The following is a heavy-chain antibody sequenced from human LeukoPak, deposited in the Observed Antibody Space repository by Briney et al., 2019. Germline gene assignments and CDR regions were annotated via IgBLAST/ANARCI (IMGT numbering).Heavy chain of an antibody. CDR3: LRDRAFTVDY. CDR2: IVSNGGIT. Sequence: GGSLRLSCSASVFTFSNYAMHWVRQAPGKGLEYVSSIVSNGGITFYADSVKGRLTTSRHNSKNTLYVQITSLRVEDAALYYCLRDRAFTVDYWGQGTLVTVSS. D-gene: IGHD4-11*01. V-gene: IGHV3-64D*08. CDR1: VFTFSNYA. J-gene: IGHJ4*01.